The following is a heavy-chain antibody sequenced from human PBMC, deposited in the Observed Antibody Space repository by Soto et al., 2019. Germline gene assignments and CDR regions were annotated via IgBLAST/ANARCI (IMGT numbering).Heavy chain of an antibody. V-gene: IGHV1-18*01. D-gene: IGHD3-3*01. CDR3: ARDYNGITIFGVVIRMDV. Sequence: ASVKVSCKASGYTFTSYGISWVRQAPGQGLEWMGWISAYNGNTNYAQKFQGRVTMTTDTSTSTAYMELRSLRSDDTAVYYCARDYNGITIFGVVIRMDVWGQGTTVTVSS. J-gene: IGHJ6*02. CDR1: GYTFTSYG. CDR2: ISAYNGNT.